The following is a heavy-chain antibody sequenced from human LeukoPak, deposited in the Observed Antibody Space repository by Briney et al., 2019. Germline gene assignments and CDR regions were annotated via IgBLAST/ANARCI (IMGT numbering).Heavy chain of an antibody. J-gene: IGHJ6*02. CDR3: ARGSLAAAGHLDYYGMDV. CDR1: GGSFSGYY. Sequence: SETLSLTCAVYGGSFSGYYWSWIRQPPGKGLEWIGEINHSGSANYNPALKSRVTISVDTSKHQFSLKLRSVTAADTAVYYCARGSLAAAGHLDYYGMDVWGQGTTVTVSS. CDR2: INHSGSA. V-gene: IGHV4-34*01. D-gene: IGHD6-13*01.